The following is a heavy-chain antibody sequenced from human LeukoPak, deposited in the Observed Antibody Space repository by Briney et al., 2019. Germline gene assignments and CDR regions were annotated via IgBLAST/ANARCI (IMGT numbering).Heavy chain of an antibody. CDR2: I. CDR3: ARLNYYGTGSHLHYYYYYMDV. Sequence: GGSLRLSCAASGFTFSGYEMNWVRQAPGKGLEWVSYIDSVKGRFTISRDNAKNSLYLQMNSLRAEDTAVYYCARLNYYGTGSHLHYYYYYMDVWGKGTTVTISS. CDR1: GFTFSGYE. D-gene: IGHD3-10*01. V-gene: IGHV3-48*03. J-gene: IGHJ6*03.